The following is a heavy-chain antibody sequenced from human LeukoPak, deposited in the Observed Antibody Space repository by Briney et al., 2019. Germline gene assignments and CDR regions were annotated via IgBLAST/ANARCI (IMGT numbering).Heavy chain of an antibody. CDR2: IYYSGST. CDR3: ARDLVNNWFDP. Sequence: SETLSLTCTVSGGSISSSSYYWGWIRQPPGKGLEWIGSIYYSGSTYYNPSLKSRVTISVDTSKNQFSLKLSSVTAADTAVYYCARDLVNNWFDPWGQGTLVTVSS. D-gene: IGHD4-23*01. V-gene: IGHV4-39*07. J-gene: IGHJ5*02. CDR1: GGSISSSSYY.